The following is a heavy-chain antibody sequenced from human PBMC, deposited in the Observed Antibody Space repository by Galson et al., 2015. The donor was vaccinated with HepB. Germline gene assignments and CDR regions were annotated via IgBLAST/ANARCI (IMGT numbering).Heavy chain of an antibody. CDR2: ISAYNGNT. Sequence: SVKVSCKASGYTFTSYGISWVRQAPGQGLEWMGWISAYNGNTNYAQKLQGRVTMTTDTSTSTAYMELRSLRSDDTAVYYCQLPVTRDYYYGMDVWGQGTTVTVSS. J-gene: IGHJ6*02. CDR3: QLPVTRDYYYGMDV. D-gene: IGHD4-17*01. V-gene: IGHV1-18*04. CDR1: GYTFTSYG.